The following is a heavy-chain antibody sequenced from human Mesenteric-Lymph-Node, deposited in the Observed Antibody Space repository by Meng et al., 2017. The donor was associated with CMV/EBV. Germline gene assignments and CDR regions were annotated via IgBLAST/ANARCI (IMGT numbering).Heavy chain of an antibody. CDR1: AYSFSSHW. D-gene: IGHD2-15*01. CDR3: ARRYCSGGICYFFDY. J-gene: IGHJ4*02. CDR2: IYPGDSNT. Sequence: GGSLRLSCKGSAYSFSSHWIARVRQMPGKGLEWMGIIYPGDSNTIYSPSFQGQVTISADKSISTAYLQWSSLKASDTAMYYCARRYCSGGICYFFDYWGQGTLVTVSS. V-gene: IGHV5-51*01.